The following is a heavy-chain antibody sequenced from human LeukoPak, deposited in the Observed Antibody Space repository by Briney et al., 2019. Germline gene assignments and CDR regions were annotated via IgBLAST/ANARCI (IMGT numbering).Heavy chain of an antibody. Sequence: PGGSLRLSCAASGFTFSSYAMSWVRQAPGKGLEWVSAISGSGGSTYYADSVKGRFTISRDNAKNSLYLQMNSLRAEDTAVYYCARVKQQGTLFDYWGQGTLVTVSS. CDR3: ARVKQQGTLFDY. CDR2: ISGSGGST. V-gene: IGHV3-23*01. J-gene: IGHJ4*02. CDR1: GFTFSSYA. D-gene: IGHD6-13*01.